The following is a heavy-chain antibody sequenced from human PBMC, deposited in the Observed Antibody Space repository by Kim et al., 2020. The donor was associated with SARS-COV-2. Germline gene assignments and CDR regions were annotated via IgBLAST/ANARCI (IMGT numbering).Heavy chain of an antibody. V-gene: IGHV4-59*09. CDR3: ARGPFTYYYDRAGAFDI. J-gene: IGHJ3*02. D-gene: IGHD3-22*01. Sequence: KSRVTISVDTSKNQFSLKLSSVTAADTAVYYCARGPFTYYYDRAGAFDIWGQGTMVTVSS.